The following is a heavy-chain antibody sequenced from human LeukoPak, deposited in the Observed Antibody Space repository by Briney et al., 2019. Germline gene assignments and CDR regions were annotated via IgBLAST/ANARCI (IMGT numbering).Heavy chain of an antibody. V-gene: IGHV3-21*01. CDR1: VFSFLSSG. CDR3: ATETIGRHYDY. D-gene: IGHD1-14*01. Sequence: GGSLRLSRAASVFSFLSSGLKWVPEAPGRGRELVSSIGSTSSARYYADSVKGRFTISRDNAKNSLYLQMNRLRAEDTAVYYCATETIGRHYDYWGQGTLLTVSS. J-gene: IGHJ4*02. CDR2: IGSTSSAR.